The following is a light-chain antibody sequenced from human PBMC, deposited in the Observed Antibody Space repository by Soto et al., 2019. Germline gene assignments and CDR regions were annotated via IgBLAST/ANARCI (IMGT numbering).Light chain of an antibody. V-gene: IGKV3-20*01. CDR2: CVS. CDR3: QQYCSSPLS. CDR1: QSVSGPY. J-gene: IGKJ5*01. Sequence: VLTQAPGPLSLSPGVRATFSCRARQSVSGPYLAWYQQTPGQAPSLLIYCVSSRATGIPDSFRGSGSGAGFTLANSGAEPEDVALYYCQQYCSSPLSFGKGTRLEIK.